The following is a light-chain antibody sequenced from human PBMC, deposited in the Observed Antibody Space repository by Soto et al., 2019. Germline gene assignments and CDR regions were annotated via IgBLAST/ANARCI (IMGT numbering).Light chain of an antibody. Sequence: QSVLTQSSSASASLGSSVKLTCSLSSGHSSYIIAWHQQQPGKAPRCLMKLEGIGSYNKGSGVPDRFSGSSSGADRCLTIADLQCAAEPDYCCETWDSHTPVLAGETK. CDR1: SGHSSYI. CDR2: LEGIGSY. CDR3: ETWDSHTPV. V-gene: IGLV4-60*02. J-gene: IGLJ3*02.